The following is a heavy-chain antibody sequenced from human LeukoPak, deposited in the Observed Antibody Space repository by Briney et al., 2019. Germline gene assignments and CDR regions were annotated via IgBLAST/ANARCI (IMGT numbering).Heavy chain of an antibody. CDR3: ARDGSYRDYYYYYYMDV. CDR2: IRSSGST. V-gene: IGHV4-34*01. D-gene: IGHD3-16*02. Sequence: SETLSLTCAVYGGSFSGYYWSWIRQPPGKGLEWIGDIRSSGSTYYNPSLKSRVTISVDTSKNQFSLKLSSVTAADTAVYYCARDGSYRDYYYYYYMDVWGKGTTVTVSS. J-gene: IGHJ6*03. CDR1: GGSFSGYY.